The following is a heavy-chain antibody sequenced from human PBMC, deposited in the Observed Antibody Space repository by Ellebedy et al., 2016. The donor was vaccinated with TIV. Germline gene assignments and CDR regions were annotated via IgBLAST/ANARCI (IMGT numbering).Heavy chain of an antibody. CDR3: ARATLYYYDSSGGSMDV. D-gene: IGHD3-22*01. V-gene: IGHV2-70*04. CDR1: GFSLSTSGMR. J-gene: IGHJ6*02. CDR2: IDWDDDK. Sequence: SGPTLVKPTQTLTLTCTFSGFSLSTSGMRVSWIRQPPGKALEWLARIDWDDDKFYSTTLKTRLTISKDTSKNQVVLTMTNMDPVDTATYYCARATLYYYDSSGGSMDVWGQGTTVTVSS.